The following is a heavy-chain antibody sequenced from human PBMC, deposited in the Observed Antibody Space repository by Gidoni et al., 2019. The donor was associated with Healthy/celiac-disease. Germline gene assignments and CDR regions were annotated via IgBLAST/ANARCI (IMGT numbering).Heavy chain of an antibody. Sequence: QVQLQESGPGLVKPPETLSLTCTVPGGPISSYYCTWIRQLPGKALEWIGYIYYSGSTNYNPSLKSRVTISVDTSKNQFSLKLSSVTAADTAVYYCARGSGYDSSGYYYYYYGMDVWGQGTTVTVSS. V-gene: IGHV4-59*01. CDR3: ARGSGYDSSGYYYYYYGMDV. CDR2: IYYSGST. J-gene: IGHJ6*02. D-gene: IGHD3-22*01. CDR1: GGPISSYY.